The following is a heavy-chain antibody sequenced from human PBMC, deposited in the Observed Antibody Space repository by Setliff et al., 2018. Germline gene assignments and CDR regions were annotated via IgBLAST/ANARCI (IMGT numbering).Heavy chain of an antibody. CDR1: GGTFSDYH. Sequence: SETLSLTCAAYGGTFSDYHWTWIRQSPEKGLEWIGGINHRGSTNHNPSLKSRVTISIDTSKDQFSLKLISMTAADTAVYYCARGRNIRGDYWGQGALVTVSS. CDR3: ARGRNIRGDY. V-gene: IGHV4-34*01. D-gene: IGHD3-10*01. J-gene: IGHJ4*02. CDR2: INHRGST.